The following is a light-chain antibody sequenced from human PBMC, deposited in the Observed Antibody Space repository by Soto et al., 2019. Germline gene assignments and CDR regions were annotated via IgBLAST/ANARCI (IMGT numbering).Light chain of an antibody. Sequence: EIVITQSPATLSVSPGERATLSCRASQSVSTNLDWYQQKPGQAPRLLIYGASTRATAVPGRFSGTGSGTEFTLTLSIRQSEDSAVAYCQQYNNWTPITFGQGTKVDIK. CDR1: QSVSTN. V-gene: IGKV3-15*01. CDR2: GAS. CDR3: QQYNNWTPIT. J-gene: IGKJ1*01.